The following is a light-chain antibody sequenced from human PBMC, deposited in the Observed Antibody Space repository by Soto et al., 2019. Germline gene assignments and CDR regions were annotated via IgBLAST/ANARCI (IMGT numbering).Light chain of an antibody. CDR3: AALDDSLNVVV. J-gene: IGLJ2*01. CDR2: TSN. Sequence: QSVLTQPPSASGTPGQTVTISCSGSRSNIGRNTLKWYQQLPGTAPKLLISTSNQRPSGVRDRFSGSKSGTSASLAISGLQSDDEADYYCAALDDSLNVVVFGGGTKLTFL. V-gene: IGLV1-44*01. CDR1: RSNIGRNT.